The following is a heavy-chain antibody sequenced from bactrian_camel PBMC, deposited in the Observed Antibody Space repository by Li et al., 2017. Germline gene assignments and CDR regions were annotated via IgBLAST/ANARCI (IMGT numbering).Heavy chain of an antibody. CDR1: GFSFSTAG. CDR2: INSGGTTT. V-gene: IGHV3S40*01. D-gene: IGHD4*01. CDR3: ASQADYDKYADFGY. Sequence: VQLVESGGGSVQPGGSLRLSCAASGFSFSTAGMGWVRRAPGKGLEWVSTINSGGTTTYYADSVKGRFIISRDNAKNTVYLQMDSLKTEDTAVYYCASQADYDKYADFGYWGQGTQVTVS. J-gene: IGHJ6*01.